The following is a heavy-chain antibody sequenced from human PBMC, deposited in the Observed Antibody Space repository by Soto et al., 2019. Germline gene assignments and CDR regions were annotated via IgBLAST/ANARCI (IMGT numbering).Heavy chain of an antibody. CDR2: ISASSKDI. CDR3: VPEVASASGGFGQ. CDR1: GFTFSTYA. J-gene: IGHJ4*02. V-gene: IGHV3-21*01. D-gene: IGHD6-25*01. Sequence: PGGSLRLSCAASGFTFSTYAMNWIRQAPGKGLEWVSAISASSKDIYYLDSVKGRFTISRDNAKNSLYLQMNSLRAEDTAVYYCVPEVASASGGFGQWGQGTLVTVSS.